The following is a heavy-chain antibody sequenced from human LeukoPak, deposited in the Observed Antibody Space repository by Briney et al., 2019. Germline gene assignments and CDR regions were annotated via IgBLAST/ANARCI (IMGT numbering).Heavy chain of an antibody. CDR3: AGVKWELPDY. CDR2: IYYSGST. V-gene: IGHV4-59*01. D-gene: IGHD1-26*01. J-gene: IGHJ4*02. CDR1: GGSISSYY. Sequence: SETLSLTCTVSGGSISSYYWSWIRRPPGKGLEWIGYIYYSGSTYYNPSLKSRVTISVDTSKNQFSLKLSSVTAADTAVYYCAGVKWELPDYWGQGTLVTVSS.